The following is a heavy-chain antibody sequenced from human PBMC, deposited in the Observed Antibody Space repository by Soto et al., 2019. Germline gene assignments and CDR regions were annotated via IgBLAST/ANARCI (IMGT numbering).Heavy chain of an antibody. CDR2: ISGSGGST. Sequence: PGGSLRLSCAASGFTFSSYAMSWVRQAPGKGLERVSAISGSGGSTYYADSVKGRFTISRDNSKNTLYLQMNSLRAEDTAVYYCAKDLGYYYDSSGPLDYWGQGTLVTVSS. D-gene: IGHD3-22*01. CDR1: GFTFSSYA. V-gene: IGHV3-23*01. CDR3: AKDLGYYYDSSGPLDY. J-gene: IGHJ4*02.